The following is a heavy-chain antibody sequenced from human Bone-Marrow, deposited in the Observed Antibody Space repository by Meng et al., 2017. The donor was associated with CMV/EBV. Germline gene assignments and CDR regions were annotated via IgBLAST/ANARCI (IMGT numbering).Heavy chain of an antibody. D-gene: IGHD6-6*01. CDR3: ARVKQSSSLGPTYFMDV. Sequence: GESLKISCAASGFTFSSYSMNWVRQAPGKGLEWVSYISSSSSTIYYADSVKGRFTISRDNAKNSLYLQMNSLRAEDTAVYYCARVKQSSSLGPTYFMDVWGQRTTVTVSS. CDR1: GFTFSSYS. J-gene: IGHJ6*02. CDR2: ISSSSSTI. V-gene: IGHV3-48*04.